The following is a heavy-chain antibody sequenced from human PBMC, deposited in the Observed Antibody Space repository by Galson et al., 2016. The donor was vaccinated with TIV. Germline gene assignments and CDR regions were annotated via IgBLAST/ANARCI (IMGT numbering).Heavy chain of an antibody. J-gene: IGHJ6*02. V-gene: IGHV3-30*18. CDR3: AKKWLKDYYGMDV. Sequence: SLRLSCAASGFTFSNYGMHWVRQAPGKGLEWVAVLSYDERNKKYADSVKGRFTISRDNSKNTLYLQMHSLRPDDTAVYYCAKKWLKDYYGMDVWGPGTTVTGSS. CDR1: GFTFSNYG. CDR2: LSYDERNK. D-gene: IGHD5-24*01.